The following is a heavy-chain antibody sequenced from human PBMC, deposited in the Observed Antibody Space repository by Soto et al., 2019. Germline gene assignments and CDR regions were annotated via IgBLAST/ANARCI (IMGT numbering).Heavy chain of an antibody. J-gene: IGHJ4*02. Sequence: ASAQVTCKDSGDTFTSYSMHWVRQDPGQRLEWMGWINAGNGNTKYSQKFQGRVTITRDTSASTAYMELSSLRSEDTAVYYCARGIAAAGVDYWGQGTLVTVSS. D-gene: IGHD6-13*01. CDR3: ARGIAAAGVDY. CDR2: INAGNGNT. CDR1: GDTFTSYS. V-gene: IGHV1-3*01.